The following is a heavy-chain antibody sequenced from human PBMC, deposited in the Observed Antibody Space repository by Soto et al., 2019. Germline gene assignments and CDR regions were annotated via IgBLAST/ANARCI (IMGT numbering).Heavy chain of an antibody. J-gene: IGHJ5*02. CDR2: INPKSGAS. D-gene: IGHD3-10*01. V-gene: IGHV1-2*02. CDR1: GYSFIDYY. CDR3: TIELSTYNWFDP. Sequence: AASVKVSCKAFGYSFIDYYIHWVRQAPGQGLEWMGWINPKSGASNYAQKFQGRVNMTGDTSLSAAYMELSSLTADDTAVYYCTIELSTYNWFDPWGQGTQDTVS.